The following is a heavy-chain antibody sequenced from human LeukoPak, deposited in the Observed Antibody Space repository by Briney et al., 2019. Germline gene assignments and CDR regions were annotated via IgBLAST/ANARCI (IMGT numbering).Heavy chain of an antibody. CDR1: GYTFTGYY. J-gene: IGHJ4*02. Sequence: ASVKVSCKSSGYTFTGYYMHWVRQAPGQGLEWMGWIDPNSGGTKYAQKFQGRVTMTRDTSITTAYMELSRLRSDDTAVYYCARVGYGLDYWGQGTLVTVSS. D-gene: IGHD3/OR15-3a*01. V-gene: IGHV1-2*02. CDR2: IDPNSGGT. CDR3: ARVGYGLDY.